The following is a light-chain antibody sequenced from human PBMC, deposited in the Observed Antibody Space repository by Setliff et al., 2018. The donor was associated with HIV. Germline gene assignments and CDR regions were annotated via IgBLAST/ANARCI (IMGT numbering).Light chain of an antibody. J-gene: IGLJ1*01. V-gene: IGLV2-23*01. CDR1: SNDVGRYHL. CDR3: CSNTGSNTFV. Sequence: QSALAQPASVSGSPGQSITISCTGTSNDVGRYHLVSWYQQHPARAPKLIIYQATRRPSGVSNRFSGSKSGNVASLTISGLQAEDEADYYCCSNTGSNTFVFGTGTKVTVL. CDR2: QAT.